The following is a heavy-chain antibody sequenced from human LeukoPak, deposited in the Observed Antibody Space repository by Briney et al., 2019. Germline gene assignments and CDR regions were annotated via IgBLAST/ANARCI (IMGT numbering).Heavy chain of an antibody. CDR2: ISGGGGST. D-gene: IGHD3-3*01. Sequence: GGSLRLSCAASGFTVSNNDMSWVRQAPGKGLEWVSVISGGGGSTYYADSVKGRFTISRDNSKNTLYLQMNSLRAEDTAVYYCARNFPHDFWSGYSDWGQGALVTVSS. V-gene: IGHV3-23*01. J-gene: IGHJ4*02. CDR3: ARNFPHDFWSGYSD. CDR1: GFTVSNND.